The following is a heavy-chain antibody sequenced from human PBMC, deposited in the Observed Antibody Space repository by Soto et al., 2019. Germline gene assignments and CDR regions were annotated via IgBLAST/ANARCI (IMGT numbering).Heavy chain of an antibody. CDR2: IYTSGST. J-gene: IGHJ5*02. D-gene: IGHD1-7*01. CDR1: GGSISSYF. V-gene: IGHV4-4*07. Sequence: SETLSLTCTVSGGSISSYFWSWIRQPAGKGLEWIGRIYTSGSTNYNPSLKSRVTMSVDTSKNQFSLKLSSVTAADTAVYYCARALGSYNWNYVWFDPWGQGTLVTVSS. CDR3: ARALGSYNWNYVWFDP.